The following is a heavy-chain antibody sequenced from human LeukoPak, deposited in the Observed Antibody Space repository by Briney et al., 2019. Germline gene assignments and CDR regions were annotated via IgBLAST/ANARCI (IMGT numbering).Heavy chain of an antibody. CDR1: GFTFSSYE. CDR2: ISSSGSTI. CDR3: ARETHSITMIVVVIKDPGAFDI. J-gene: IGHJ3*02. Sequence: GGSLRLSCAASGFTFSSYEMSWVRQAPGKGLEWVSYISSSGSTIYYADSVKGRFTISRDNAKNSLYLQMNSLRAEDTAVYYCARETHSITMIVVVIKDPGAFDIWGQGTMVTVSS. V-gene: IGHV3-48*03. D-gene: IGHD3-22*01.